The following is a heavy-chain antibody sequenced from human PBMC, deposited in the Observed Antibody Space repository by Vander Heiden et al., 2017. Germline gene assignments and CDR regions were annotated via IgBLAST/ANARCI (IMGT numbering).Heavy chain of an antibody. CDR2: IYSGGST. Sequence: EVQLVESGGGLIQPGGSLRLSCAASGFTVSSNYMRWVRQAPGKGLEWVSVIYSGGSTYYADSVKGRFTISRDNSKNTLYLQMNSRRAEDTAVYYGARSQGRYCSGGSCYPLSVWGQGTTVTVSS. CDR3: ARSQGRYCSGGSCYPLSV. J-gene: IGHJ6*02. D-gene: IGHD2-15*01. V-gene: IGHV3-53*01. CDR1: GFTVSSNY.